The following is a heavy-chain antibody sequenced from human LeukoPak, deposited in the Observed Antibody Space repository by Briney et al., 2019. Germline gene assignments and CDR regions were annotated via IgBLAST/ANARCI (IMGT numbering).Heavy chain of an antibody. V-gene: IGHV4-4*07. J-gene: IGHJ3*02. D-gene: IGHD2-21*02. CDR3: ARGDSTAFDI. Sequence: SETLSLTCTVSGGSISSYYWSWFRQPAGKGLEWIGRIYTSGGTNYNPSLKSRVTMSVDTSKNQFSLKLSSVTVADTAVYYCARGDSTAFDIWGQGTMVTVSS. CDR1: GGSISSYY. CDR2: IYTSGGT.